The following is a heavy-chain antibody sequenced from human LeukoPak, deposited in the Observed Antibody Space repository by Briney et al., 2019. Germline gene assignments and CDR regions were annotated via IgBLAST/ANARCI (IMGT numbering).Heavy chain of an antibody. V-gene: IGHV1-69*04. J-gene: IGHJ6*02. Sequence: SVKVSCKASGGSFSRNAISWVRQAPGQGLEWMGRFIPILGIATYAQKFQGRVTITADRSTSTAYMELSSLRSEDTAVYYCARIQAVGVPVAIDAYYSYGMDVWGQGTAVIVSS. D-gene: IGHD2-2*02. CDR3: ARIQAVGVPVAIDAYYSYGMDV. CDR1: GGSFSRNA. CDR2: FIPILGIA.